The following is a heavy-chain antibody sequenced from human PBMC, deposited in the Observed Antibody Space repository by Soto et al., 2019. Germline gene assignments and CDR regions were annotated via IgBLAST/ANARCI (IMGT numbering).Heavy chain of an antibody. D-gene: IGHD3-10*01. Sequence: PGGSLRLSCEASGFTFRSYWIHWVRQAPGKGLVWVSRMNEDGGTRDYADSVKGRFTISRDNAKNTLYLQMNSLRVEDTAVYYCASDLSGRADVWGQGTTVTVSS. CDR3: ASDLSGRADV. CDR1: GFTFRSYW. J-gene: IGHJ6*02. V-gene: IGHV3-74*01. CDR2: MNEDGGTR.